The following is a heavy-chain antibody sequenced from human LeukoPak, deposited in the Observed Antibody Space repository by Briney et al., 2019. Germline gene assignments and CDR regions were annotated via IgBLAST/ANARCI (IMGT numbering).Heavy chain of an antibody. CDR2: INHSGST. D-gene: IGHD6-19*01. V-gene: IGHV4-34*01. J-gene: IGHJ4*02. CDR3: ARVAGTVRCGY. Sequence: SETLSLTCAVYGVSFSGYYWSWIRQPPGKGLEWIGEINHSGSTNYNPSLKSRVTISVDTSKNQFSLKLSSVTAADTAVYYCARVAGTVRCGYWGQGTLVTVSS. CDR1: GVSFSGYY.